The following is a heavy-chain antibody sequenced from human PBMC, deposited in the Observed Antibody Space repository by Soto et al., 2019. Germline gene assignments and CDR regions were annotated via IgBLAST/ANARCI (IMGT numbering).Heavy chain of an antibody. D-gene: IGHD3-10*01. CDR2: ISGGST. V-gene: IGHV3-23*01. J-gene: IGHJ3*01. CDR3: AKDRQMSTLTYDAFDV. Sequence: EVQLLESGGGLVQPGGSLRLSCAASGFTLSSYAMTWVRQAPGKGLEWVSAISGGSTHYADFVRGRFTISKDNSKNTVYLQMDSLRAEDTAVYYCAKDRQMSTLTYDAFDVWGQGTMVTVSS. CDR1: GFTLSSYA.